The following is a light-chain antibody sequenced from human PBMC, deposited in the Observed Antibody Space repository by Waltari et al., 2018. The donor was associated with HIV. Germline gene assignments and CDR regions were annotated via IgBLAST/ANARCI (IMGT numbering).Light chain of an antibody. Sequence: QSVVTQPPSASGTPGQRVTISCSGSGSHIGTYFVNWYQHFPGTAPKLLIYMNDQRPSGVPGRFSGSQSGTSASLAISGLQYDDEADYYCAVWDDSLGGAVFGGGTKLTVL. CDR3: AVWDDSLGGAV. CDR1: GSHIGTYF. V-gene: IGLV1-47*01. CDR2: MND. J-gene: IGLJ2*01.